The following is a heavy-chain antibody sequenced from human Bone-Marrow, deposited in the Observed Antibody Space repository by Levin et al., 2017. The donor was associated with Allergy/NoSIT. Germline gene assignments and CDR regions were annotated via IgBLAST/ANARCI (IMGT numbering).Heavy chain of an antibody. CDR2: IYYSGST. CDR3: ARTEGYCSSTGCYRYFDF. V-gene: IGHV4-59*01. Sequence: SETLSLTCTVSGGPISSYYWSWIRQPPGKGLEWIGFIYYSGSTNYNPSPKSRVTISVDTSKNQFSLNLSPVTASDTAVYYCARTEGYCSSTGCYRYFDFWGQGTVVTVSS. J-gene: IGHJ4*02. CDR1: GGPISSYY. D-gene: IGHD2-2*01.